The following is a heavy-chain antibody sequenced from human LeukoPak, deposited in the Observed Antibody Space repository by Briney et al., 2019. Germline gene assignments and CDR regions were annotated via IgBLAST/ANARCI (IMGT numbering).Heavy chain of an antibody. Sequence: ASVKLSCKASGSTFTGYYVHWERRAPGQGLEWRGWINPHSGGPHYAQKFQGWVPLTRDTSISPAHMELSRLTSDDTAVYYCARGPYICSWYGHFHYWGQGPLLTVPS. CDR1: GSTFTGYY. V-gene: IGHV1-2*04. CDR3: ARGPYICSWYGHFHY. D-gene: IGHD6-13*01. CDR2: INPHSGGP. J-gene: IGHJ4*02.